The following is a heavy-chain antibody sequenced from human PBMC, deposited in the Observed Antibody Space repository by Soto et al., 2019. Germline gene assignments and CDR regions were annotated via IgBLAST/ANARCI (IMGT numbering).Heavy chain of an antibody. CDR2: IYYSGST. J-gene: IGHJ5*02. CDR3: ARVAIAASGRPWFDP. CDR1: GGSISSSSYY. D-gene: IGHD6-13*01. V-gene: IGHV4-39*01. Sequence: SETLSLTCTVSGGSISSSSYYWGWIRQPPGKGLEWIGSIYYSGSTYYNPSLKSRVTISVDTSKNQFSLKLSSVTAADTAVYYCARVAIAASGRPWFDPWGQGTLVTVSS.